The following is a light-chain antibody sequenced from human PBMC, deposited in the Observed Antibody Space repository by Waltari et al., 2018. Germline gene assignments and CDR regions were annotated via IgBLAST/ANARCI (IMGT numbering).Light chain of an antibody. Sequence: EIVMTQSPATLSVSPGERATLSCRARQSISSPLAWYQQKPGQAPRLLIFGASSRATGIPVRFSGSGSGTEFTLTISSLQPEDFAVYYCQQYNNWPPLTFGGGTKVEIK. CDR1: QSISSP. CDR3: QQYNNWPPLT. CDR2: GAS. J-gene: IGKJ4*01. V-gene: IGKV3-15*01.